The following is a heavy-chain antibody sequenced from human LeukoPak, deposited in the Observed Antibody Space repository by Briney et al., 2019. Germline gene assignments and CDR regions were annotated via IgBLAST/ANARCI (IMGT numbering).Heavy chain of an antibody. CDR1: GFSLSTSGMC. CDR2: IDWDDDK. J-gene: IGHJ4*02. Sequence: SGPAPVKPTQTLTLTCTFSGFSLSTSGMCVSWIRQPPGKALEWLARIDWDDDKYYSTSLKTRLTISKDTSKNQVVHTMTNMDPVDTATYYCARALCGYSYGYDYWGQGTLVTVSS. D-gene: IGHD5-18*01. V-gene: IGHV2-70*11. CDR3: ARALCGYSYGYDY.